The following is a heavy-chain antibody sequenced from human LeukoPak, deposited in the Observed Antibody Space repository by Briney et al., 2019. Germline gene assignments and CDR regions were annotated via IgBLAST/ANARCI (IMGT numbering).Heavy chain of an antibody. V-gene: IGHV4-61*02. CDR3: ATGFGVQLVRL. D-gene: IGHD6-6*01. Sequence: PSETLSLTCNVSGGSISSRTYYWNWIRQSAGKGLEWIGRIYSSGSTYYNPSLKSRVAISLETSKNQFSLTLRSVTAADTAVYYCATGFGVQLVRLWGQGILVTVSS. CDR2: IYSSGST. CDR1: GGSISSRTYY. J-gene: IGHJ1*01.